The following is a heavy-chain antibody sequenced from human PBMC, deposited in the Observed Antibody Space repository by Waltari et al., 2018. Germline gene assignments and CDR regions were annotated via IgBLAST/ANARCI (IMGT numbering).Heavy chain of an antibody. CDR3: AKDHYDFWIHYYGMDV. CDR1: GFTFSSYG. CDR2: ISNDGSNK. Sequence: QVQLVESGGGVVQPGRSLRLSCAASGFTFSSYGMHWVRQAPGKGLEWVAVISNDGSNKYYADSGKGRFTISRDNSKNTLYLQMNSLRAEETAVYYCAKDHYDFWIHYYGMDVWGQGTTVTVSS. D-gene: IGHD3-3*01. V-gene: IGHV3-30*18. J-gene: IGHJ6*02.